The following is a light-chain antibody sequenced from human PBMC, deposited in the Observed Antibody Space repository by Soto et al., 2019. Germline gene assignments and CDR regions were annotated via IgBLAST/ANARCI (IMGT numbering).Light chain of an antibody. CDR2: TAS. CDR1: QVLNNW. J-gene: IGKJ1*01. V-gene: IGKV1D-16*01. CDR3: QQYNSYAT. Sequence: DIQMTQSPSSVSASVGARVPITCRASQVLNNWLAWYQQKPGKAPKVLIYTASSLQSGVPSRFSGSGSGTDFTLTIDSLQSDDSATYYCQQYNSYATFGQGTKVDIK.